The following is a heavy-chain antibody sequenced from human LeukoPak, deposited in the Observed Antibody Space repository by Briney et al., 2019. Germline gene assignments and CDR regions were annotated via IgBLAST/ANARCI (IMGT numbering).Heavy chain of an antibody. J-gene: IGHJ4*02. CDR2: IYSGGST. D-gene: IGHD7-27*01. CDR3: AVGTGDPNY. V-gene: IGHV3-66*02. CDR1: GFTFSSYA. Sequence: GGSLRLSCAASGFTFSSYAMSWVRQAPGKGLEWVSVIYSGGSTYYADSVKGRFTISRDNSKNTLYLQMNSLRAEDTAVYYCAVGTGDPNYWGQGTLVTVSS.